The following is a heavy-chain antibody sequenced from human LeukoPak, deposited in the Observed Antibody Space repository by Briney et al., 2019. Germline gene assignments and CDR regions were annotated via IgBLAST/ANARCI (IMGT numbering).Heavy chain of an antibody. J-gene: IGHJ4*02. CDR2: ISAYNGNT. CDR3: ARDGPIRRIAVAGTEGGDY. D-gene: IGHD6-19*01. V-gene: IGHV1-18*01. CDR1: GYTFTSYG. Sequence: ASVKVSCKASGYTFTSYGISWVRQAPGQGLECMGWISAYNGNTNYAQKLQGRVTMTTDTSTSTAYMELRSLRSDDTAVYYCARDGPIRRIAVAGTEGGDYWGQGTLVTVSS.